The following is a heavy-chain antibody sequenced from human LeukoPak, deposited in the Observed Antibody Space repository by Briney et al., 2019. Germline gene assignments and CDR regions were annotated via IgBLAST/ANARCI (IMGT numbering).Heavy chain of an antibody. Sequence: GASVKVSCKASGYTFTGYYLYWVRQAPGQGLEWMGWISAYNGNTNYAQKLQGRVTMTTDTSTSTAYMELRSLRSDDTAVYYCAREYGSGPEGGSWGQGTLVTVSS. J-gene: IGHJ5*02. D-gene: IGHD3-10*01. CDR2: ISAYNGNT. V-gene: IGHV1-18*01. CDR1: GYTFTGYY. CDR3: AREYGSGPEGGS.